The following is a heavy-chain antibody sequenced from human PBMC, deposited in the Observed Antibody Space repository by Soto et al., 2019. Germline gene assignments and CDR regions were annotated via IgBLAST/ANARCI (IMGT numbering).Heavy chain of an antibody. D-gene: IGHD6-6*01. Sequence: SETLSLTCTVSGGSISSSSYYWGWIRQPPGKGLEWIGSIYYSGSTYYNPSLKSRVTISVDTSKNQFSLKLSSVTAADTAVYYCARVEDSSSSGPDHWGQGTLVTVSS. J-gene: IGHJ4*02. CDR3: ARVEDSSSSGPDH. V-gene: IGHV4-39*07. CDR2: IYYSGST. CDR1: GGSISSSSYY.